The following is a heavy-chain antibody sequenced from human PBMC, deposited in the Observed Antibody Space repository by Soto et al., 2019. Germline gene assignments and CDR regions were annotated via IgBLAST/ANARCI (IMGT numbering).Heavy chain of an antibody. V-gene: IGHV4-39*01. CDR3: ASGLELRRDYLTGAFDI. D-gene: IGHD1-7*01. Sequence: SETLSLTCTVSGGSISSSSYYWGWIRQPPGKGLEWIGSIYYSGSTYYNPSLKSRVTISVDTSKNQFSLKLSSVTAADTAVYYCASGLELRRDYLTGAFDIWGQGTMVTVSS. CDR2: IYYSGST. J-gene: IGHJ3*02. CDR1: GGSISSSSYY.